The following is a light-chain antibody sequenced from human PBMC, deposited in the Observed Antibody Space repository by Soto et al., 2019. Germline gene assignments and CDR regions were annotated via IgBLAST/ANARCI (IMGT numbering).Light chain of an antibody. Sequence: EIVLTQSPGTLSLSPGERATLSCRASQSVSRSYLAWYQQKPGQAPRLLIYGASSRDTGIPDRFSGSGSGTDFTLTISRLDPEDFAVYYCQQYGGSPWTFGQGTKVEIK. CDR3: QQYGGSPWT. CDR1: QSVSRSY. J-gene: IGKJ1*01. CDR2: GAS. V-gene: IGKV3-20*01.